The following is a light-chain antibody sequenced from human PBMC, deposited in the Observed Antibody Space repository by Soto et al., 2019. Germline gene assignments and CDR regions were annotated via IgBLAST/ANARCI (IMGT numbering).Light chain of an antibody. J-gene: IGLJ3*02. V-gene: IGLV1-44*01. Sequence: QSVLTQPPSASGTPGQRVTISCSGGSPNIGSNTVSWYQQLPGTAPKLLIYRNNERPPGVPDRLSGSKSGTSASLAISGLQSEDEADYYCASWDDSLNGWVFGGGTKVTVL. CDR2: RNN. CDR1: SPNIGSNT. CDR3: ASWDDSLNGWV.